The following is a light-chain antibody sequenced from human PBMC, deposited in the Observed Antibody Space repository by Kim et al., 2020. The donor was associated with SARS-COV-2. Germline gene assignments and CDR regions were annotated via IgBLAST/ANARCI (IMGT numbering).Light chain of an antibody. V-gene: IGKV3-20*01. CDR1: RSLSSAR. CDR2: GAS. J-gene: IGKJ2*01. CDR3: QQYGSSVMYT. Sequence: PGETVTLSCRTSRSLSSARLAWYQQKPGQAPRLLIFGASTRATGIPDRFSGSGSGADFTLTINRLEPEDSAVYFCQQYGSSVMYTFGQGTKLEI.